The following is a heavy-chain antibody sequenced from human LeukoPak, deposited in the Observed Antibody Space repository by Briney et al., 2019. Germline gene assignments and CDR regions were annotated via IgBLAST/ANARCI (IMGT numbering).Heavy chain of an antibody. CDR2: INPNSGGT. CDR1: GYTFTGYY. J-gene: IGHJ5*02. Sequence: GASVKVSCKASGYTFTGYYMHWVRQAPGQGLEWMGWINPNSGGTNYAQKFQGRVTMTRDTSISTAYMELSRLRSDDTAVYYCARDQGSGWHWFDPWGQGTLVTVSS. CDR3: ARDQGSGWHWFDP. V-gene: IGHV1-2*02. D-gene: IGHD6-19*01.